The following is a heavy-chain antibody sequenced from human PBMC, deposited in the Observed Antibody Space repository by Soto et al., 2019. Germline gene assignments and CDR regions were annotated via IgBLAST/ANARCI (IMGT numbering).Heavy chain of an antibody. CDR1: GYTFTSYD. CDR2: MNPNSGNT. D-gene: IGHD3-10*01. V-gene: IGHV1-8*01. Sequence: ASVKVSCKASGYTFTSYDINWVRQATGQGLEWMGWMNPNSGNTGYAQKFQGRVTMTRNTSISTAYMELSSLRSEDTAVYYCARGRITMVRGVRKASDYYMDVWGKGTTVTVSS. CDR3: ARGRITMVRGVRKASDYYMDV. J-gene: IGHJ6*03.